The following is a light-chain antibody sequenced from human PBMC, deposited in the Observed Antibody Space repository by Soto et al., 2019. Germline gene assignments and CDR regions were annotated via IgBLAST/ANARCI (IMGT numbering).Light chain of an antibody. CDR1: KLGDKY. CDR2: QDS. J-gene: IGLJ3*02. CDR3: QAWDNIVV. Sequence: SYELTQPPSVSVSPGQTASITCSGDKLGDKYVCWYQQKSGQSPVLVIYQDSERPSGIPERFSGSNSGNTATLTISGTQAMDEADYYCQAWDNIVVFGGGTKLTVL. V-gene: IGLV3-1*01.